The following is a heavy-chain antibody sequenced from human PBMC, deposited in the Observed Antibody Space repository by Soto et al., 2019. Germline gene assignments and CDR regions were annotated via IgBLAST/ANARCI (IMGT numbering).Heavy chain of an antibody. CDR2: ISYDGSNK. V-gene: IGHV3-30-3*01. Sequence: GGSLRLSCAASGFTFSSYAMHWVRQAPGKGLEWVAVISYDGSNKYYADSVKGRFTISRDNSKNTLYLQMNSLRAEDTAVYYCARESGGGYYGSGRSDYGMDVWGQGTTVTVSS. D-gene: IGHD3-10*01. J-gene: IGHJ6*02. CDR1: GFTFSSYA. CDR3: ARESGGGYYGSGRSDYGMDV.